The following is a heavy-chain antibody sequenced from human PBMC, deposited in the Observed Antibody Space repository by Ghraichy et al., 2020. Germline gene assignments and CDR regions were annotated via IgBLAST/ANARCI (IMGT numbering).Heavy chain of an antibody. J-gene: IGHJ4*02. CDR1: GGSISSYY. CDR2: IYYSGST. CDR3: ERLGYCSSTSCYAFDY. V-gene: IGHV4-59*01. D-gene: IGHD2-2*01. Sequence: SETLSLTCTVSGGSISSYYWSWIRQPPGKGLEWIGYIYYSGSTNYNPSLKSRVTISVDTSKNQFSLKLSSVTAADTAVYYCERLGYCSSTSCYAFDYWGQGTLVTVSS.